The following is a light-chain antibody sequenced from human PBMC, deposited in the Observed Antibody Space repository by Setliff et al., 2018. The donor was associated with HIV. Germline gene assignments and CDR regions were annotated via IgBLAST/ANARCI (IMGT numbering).Light chain of an antibody. Sequence: QSVLAQPPSVSGSPGQSVTISCTGTSSDVGSYNRVAWYQQTPGTTPKLMIYEVNNRPSGVPDRFSGSSSGNTASLTISGLQAEDEGDYYCSSYASTSYGRSSTYVFGTGTKV. J-gene: IGLJ1*01. CDR1: SSDVGSYNR. CDR3: SSYASTSYGRSSTYV. V-gene: IGLV2-18*02. CDR2: EVN.